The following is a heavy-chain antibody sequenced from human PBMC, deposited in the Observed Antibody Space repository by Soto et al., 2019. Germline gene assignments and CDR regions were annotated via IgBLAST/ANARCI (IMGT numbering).Heavy chain of an antibody. CDR1: GYTFTAYL. CDR2: INAGNGYK. D-gene: IGHD6-19*01. Sequence: QVQLVQSGAEVKMPGASVRISCKASGYTFTAYLIHWVRQAPGQGLEWMGWINAGNGYKENAQKFQGRINITRNTSATTAYLEVTGLTPEDTAIYYCARDRVAVRWFDPWGQGSLVTVSS. CDR3: ARDRVAVRWFDP. J-gene: IGHJ5*02. V-gene: IGHV1-3*01.